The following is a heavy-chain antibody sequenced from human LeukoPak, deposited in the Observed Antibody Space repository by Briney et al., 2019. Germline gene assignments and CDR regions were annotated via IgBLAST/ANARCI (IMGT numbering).Heavy chain of an antibody. Sequence: ASVKVSCKASGYTFTSYGISWVRQAPGQGPEWMGWISAYNGNTNYAQKLQGRVTMTTDTSTSTAYMELRSLRSDDTAVYYCARAGNTPLVYYYMDVWGKGTTVTVSS. CDR2: ISAYNGNT. D-gene: IGHD1-26*01. CDR3: ARAGNTPLVYYYMDV. CDR1: GYTFTSYG. J-gene: IGHJ6*03. V-gene: IGHV1-18*01.